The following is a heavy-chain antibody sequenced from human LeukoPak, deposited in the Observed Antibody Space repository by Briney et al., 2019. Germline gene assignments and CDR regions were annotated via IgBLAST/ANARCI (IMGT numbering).Heavy chain of an antibody. D-gene: IGHD1-26*01. CDR1: GFTFEIYW. CDR3: ARHWEGVESDAFDI. CDR2: IRKDGSEK. J-gene: IGHJ3*02. V-gene: IGHV3-7*04. Sequence: GGSLRLSCAASGFTFEIYWMSWIRQAPGKGLEWVANIRKDGSEKNYVDSVKGRFTISRDNAKNSLYLQMNSLRADDTALYYCARHWEGVESDAFDIWGQGTMVTVSS.